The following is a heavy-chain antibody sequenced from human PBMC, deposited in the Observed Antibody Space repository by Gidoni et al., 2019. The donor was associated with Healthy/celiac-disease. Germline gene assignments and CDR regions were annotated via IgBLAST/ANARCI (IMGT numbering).Heavy chain of an antibody. CDR3: ARIVVVPAAIPYYYGMDV. J-gene: IGHJ6*02. CDR1: GYSFTSYW. Sequence: EVQLVQSGAEVKKPGESLKLSCKGSGYSFTSYWIGWVRQMPGKGLEWMGIIYPGDSDTRYSPSFQGQVTISADKSISTAYLQWSSLKASDTAMYYCARIVVVPAAIPYYYGMDVWGQGTTVTVSS. D-gene: IGHD2-2*01. V-gene: IGHV5-51*01. CDR2: IYPGDSDT.